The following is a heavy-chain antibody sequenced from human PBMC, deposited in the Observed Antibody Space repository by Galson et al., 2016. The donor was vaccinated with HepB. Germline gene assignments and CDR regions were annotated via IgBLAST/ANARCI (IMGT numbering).Heavy chain of an antibody. CDR3: ARQYGGGAHHCDS. CDR1: GFTFSNYY. V-gene: IGHV3-11*01. Sequence: SLRLSCAASGFTFSNYYMTWIRQAPGKGLESISYISTSGITIYYAYSVKGRFTISRDNAKNLLYLQMNSLRAEDTAVYYCARQYGGGAHHCDSWGHGTLVTVSS. D-gene: IGHD3-16*01. J-gene: IGHJ5*01. CDR2: ISTSGITI.